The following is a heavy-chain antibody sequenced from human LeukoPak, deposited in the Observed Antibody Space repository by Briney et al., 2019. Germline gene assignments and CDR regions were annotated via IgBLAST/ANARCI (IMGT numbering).Heavy chain of an antibody. CDR3: ARELATIFGVVTAPIYYYYGMDV. CDR1: GYTFTSYD. V-gene: IGHV1-8*01. Sequence: ASVEVSCKASGYTFTSYDINWVRQATGQGLEWMGWMNPNSGNTGYAQKFQGRVTMTRNTSISTAYMELSSLRSEDTAVYYCARELATIFGVVTAPIYYYYGMDVWGQGTTVTVSS. D-gene: IGHD3-3*01. J-gene: IGHJ6*02. CDR2: MNPNSGNT.